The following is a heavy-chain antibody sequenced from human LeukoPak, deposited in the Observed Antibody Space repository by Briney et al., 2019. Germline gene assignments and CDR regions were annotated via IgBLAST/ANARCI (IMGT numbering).Heavy chain of an antibody. CDR1: GYTFTDYY. Sequence: ASVKVSCKASGYTFTDYYMHWVRQAPGQGLEWMGWINPNNGDTNSAQKFRGRVTMTSDTSISTAYMELSRLRSDDTAVYYCARNDESLRLRIDYWGQGTPVIVSS. V-gene: IGHV1-2*02. CDR3: ARNDESLRLRIDY. J-gene: IGHJ4*02. CDR2: INPNNGDT. D-gene: IGHD5-12*01.